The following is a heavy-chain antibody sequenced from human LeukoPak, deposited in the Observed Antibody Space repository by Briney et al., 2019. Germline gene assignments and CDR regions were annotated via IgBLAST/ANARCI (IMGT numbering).Heavy chain of an antibody. V-gene: IGHV3-30*03. CDR1: GFTFDDYG. J-gene: IGHJ4*02. CDR2: ISYDGTNK. CDR3: ARGGDYDLFDY. D-gene: IGHD4-17*01. Sequence: GRSLRLSCAASGFTFDDYGMHWVRQAPGKGLEWLAVISYDGTNKYYADSVKGRFTISRDNSKNTLSLQMNSLRVEDTAVYYCARGGDYDLFDYWGQGTLVTVSS.